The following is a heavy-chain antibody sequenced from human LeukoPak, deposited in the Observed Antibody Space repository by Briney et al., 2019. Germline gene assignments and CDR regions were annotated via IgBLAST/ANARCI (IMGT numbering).Heavy chain of an antibody. Sequence: SETLSLTCTVYGGSISNYYWNWIRQPAGKGLEWIGRIYTSGTTNYNPSLKSRVSMSVDTSKNQFSLKLSSVTAADTAVYYCARGSSLLYDYWGQGTLVTVSS. V-gene: IGHV4-4*07. CDR3: ARGSSLLYDY. J-gene: IGHJ4*02. CDR1: GGSISNYY. D-gene: IGHD2-2*01. CDR2: IYTSGTT.